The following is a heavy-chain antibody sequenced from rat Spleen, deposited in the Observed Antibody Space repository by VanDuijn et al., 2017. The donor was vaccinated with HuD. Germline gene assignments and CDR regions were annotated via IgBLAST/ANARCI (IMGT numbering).Heavy chain of an antibody. CDR2: MWRDGDT. V-gene: IGHV2-43*01. CDR1: GFSLTSYH. J-gene: IGHJ2*01. CDR3: TREGRYNPYFDY. Sequence: QVQLKESGPGLVQPSQTLSLTCTVSGFSLTSYHVSWVRQPPGKGLEWMGVMWRDGDTSYNSDLNSRLSISRDTSKSQVFLKMNSLQTEDTAIYYCTREGRYNPYFDYWGQGVMVAVSS. D-gene: IGHD1-5*01.